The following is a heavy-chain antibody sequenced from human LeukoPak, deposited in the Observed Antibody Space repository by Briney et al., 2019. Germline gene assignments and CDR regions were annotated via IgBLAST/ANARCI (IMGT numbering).Heavy chain of an antibody. CDR2: IKQDGSEK. J-gene: IGHJ4*02. V-gene: IGHV3-7*01. CDR1: GFTFNSYW. CDR3: ASLEY. Sequence: GGSLTLSCAASGFTFNSYWMNWVRQAPGKGLEWVASIKQDGSEKYYVDSVKGRFTISRDNAKNSLYLQMNSLRAEDKPVYYCASLEYWGQGTLVTVSS.